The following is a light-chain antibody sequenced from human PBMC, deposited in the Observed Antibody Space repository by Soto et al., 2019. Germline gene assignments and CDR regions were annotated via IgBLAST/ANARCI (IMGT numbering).Light chain of an antibody. V-gene: IGLV4-60*03. Sequence: QLVLTQSSSASASLGSSVKLTCTLSSVHSSYIIAWHQQQPGKAPRYLMKLEGSGSYNKGSGVPDRFAGSSSGADRYLTISNLQSGDEADYYCETWDSNTLWVFGGGTKLTVL. CDR2: LEGSGSY. CDR3: ETWDSNTLWV. CDR1: SVHSSYI. J-gene: IGLJ3*02.